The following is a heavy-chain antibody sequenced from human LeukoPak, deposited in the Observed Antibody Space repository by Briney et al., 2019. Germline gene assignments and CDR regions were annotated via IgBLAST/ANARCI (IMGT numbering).Heavy chain of an antibody. V-gene: IGHV3-7*01. D-gene: IGHD2-15*01. CDR2: IREDGTEI. Sequence: GGSLRLSCSASGFPLSSHWMKWVRQAPGKGLEWVANIREDGTEIYYMDSVKGRFTISRDNAKNSLYLQMNSLRAEDTAVYYCARGVYSIDYWGQGTLVTVSS. CDR3: ARGVYSIDY. J-gene: IGHJ4*02. CDR1: GFPLSSHW.